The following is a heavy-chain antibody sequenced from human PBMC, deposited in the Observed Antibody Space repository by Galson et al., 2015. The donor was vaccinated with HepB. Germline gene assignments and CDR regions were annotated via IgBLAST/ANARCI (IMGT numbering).Heavy chain of an antibody. Sequence: SVKVSCKASGDTLTNFAFNWVRQAPGQGLEWMGVVLPIYGSSNSAQQFQGRVTFTADTSTSTVYMELTGLTSADTAVYFCAGQDRAYSFGKTDHWGQGTLVTVSS. J-gene: IGHJ4*02. CDR3: AGQDRAYSFGKTDH. CDR1: GDTLTNFA. CDR2: VLPIYGSS. V-gene: IGHV1-69*06. D-gene: IGHD5-18*01.